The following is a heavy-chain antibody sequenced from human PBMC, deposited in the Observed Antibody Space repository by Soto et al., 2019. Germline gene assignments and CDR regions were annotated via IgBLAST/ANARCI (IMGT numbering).Heavy chain of an antibody. CDR1: GGSFSGYY. Sequence: NPSETLSLTCAVYGGSFSGYYWSWIRQPPGKGLEWIGEINHSGSTNYNPSLKSRVTISVDTSKNQFSLKLSSVTAADTAVYYCARGITIFGVVIRYYYYMDVWGKGTTVTVSS. D-gene: IGHD3-3*01. J-gene: IGHJ6*03. CDR3: ARGITIFGVVIRYYYYMDV. V-gene: IGHV4-34*01. CDR2: INHSGST.